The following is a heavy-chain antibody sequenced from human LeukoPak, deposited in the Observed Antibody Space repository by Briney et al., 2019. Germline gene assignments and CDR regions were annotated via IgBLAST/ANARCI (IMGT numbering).Heavy chain of an antibody. Sequence: PGGSLRLSCAASGFTFSSYSMNWVRQAPGKGLEWVSYISSSSTIYYADSVKGRFTISRDNAKNSLYLQMNSLRAEDTAVYYCASFYGDYVYWGQGTLVTVSS. V-gene: IGHV3-48*04. CDR2: ISSSSTI. CDR1: GFTFSSYS. J-gene: IGHJ4*02. CDR3: ASFYGDYVY. D-gene: IGHD4-17*01.